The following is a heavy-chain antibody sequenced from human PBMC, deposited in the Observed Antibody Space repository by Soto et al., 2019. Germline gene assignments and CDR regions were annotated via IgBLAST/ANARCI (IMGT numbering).Heavy chain of an antibody. Sequence: QVQLQESGPGLVKPSETLSLTCTASGGSITNYYWNWIRQPPGKGLEWIGNINNSENTNYNPSLLRRVTVARDTSHYHCSLRIMSVTDADTAVYYCTTGSGWTSDHWGRGTVVTVSS. D-gene: IGHD6-19*01. J-gene: IGHJ4*02. V-gene: IGHV4-59*08. CDR1: GGSITNYY. CDR2: INNSENT. CDR3: TTGSGWTSDH.